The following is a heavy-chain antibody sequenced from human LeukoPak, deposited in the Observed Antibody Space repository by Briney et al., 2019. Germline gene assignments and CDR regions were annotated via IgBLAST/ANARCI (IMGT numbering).Heavy chain of an antibody. V-gene: IGHV3-74*01. CDR3: ARVRIAARYYFDY. J-gene: IGHJ4*02. D-gene: IGHD6-6*01. Sequence: PGGSLRLSCAASGFTFSSYWMHWVRHAPGKGLVWVSRINSDGSSTIYADSVKGRFTISRDNAKNTLYLQMNSLRAEDTAVYYCARVRIAARYYFDYWGQGTLVTVSS. CDR1: GFTFSSYW. CDR2: INSDGSST.